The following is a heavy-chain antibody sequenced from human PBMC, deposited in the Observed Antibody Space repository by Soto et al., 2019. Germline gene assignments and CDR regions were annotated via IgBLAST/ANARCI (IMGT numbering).Heavy chain of an antibody. V-gene: IGHV3-30-3*01. CDR1: GFTFSSYA. CDR3: ARDFEVGYCSGGSCYSGSAWFNP. D-gene: IGHD2-15*01. CDR2: ISYDGSNK. Sequence: QVQLVESGGGVVQPGRSLRLSCAACGFTFSSYAMHWVRQAPGKGQEWVAAISYDGSNKYYADSVKGRFTISRDNSKNTLYLQMNSLRAEDTAVYYCARDFEVGYCSGGSCYSGSAWFNPWGQGTLVTVSS. J-gene: IGHJ5*02.